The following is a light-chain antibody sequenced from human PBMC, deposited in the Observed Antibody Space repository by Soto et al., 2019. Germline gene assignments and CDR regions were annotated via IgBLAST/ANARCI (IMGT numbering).Light chain of an antibody. CDR3: QQLNSYTIT. CDR2: AAS. CDR1: QGISSY. Sequence: IQLTQSPSSLSASVGDRVTITCRASQGISSYLAWYQKKPGKAPKILIYAASTLQSGVPSRFSGSGSGTDFNLTISRLQTEDFASYECQQLNSYTITFGQGTRVEIK. V-gene: IGKV1-9*01. J-gene: IGKJ5*01.